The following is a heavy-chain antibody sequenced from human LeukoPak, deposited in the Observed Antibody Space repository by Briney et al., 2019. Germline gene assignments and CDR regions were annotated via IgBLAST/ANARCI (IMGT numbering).Heavy chain of an antibody. V-gene: IGHV3-21*01. CDR2: ITSTSSYI. CDR3: ARDRYDTTGYVTPDDAFDI. J-gene: IGHJ3*02. CDR1: KLTFSSYT. D-gene: IGHD3-22*01. Sequence: GGSLRLYCAASKLTFSSYTMNWVRQAPGKGLEWVSSITSTSSYIYYADSVKGRFTISRDNAKNSLYLQMNSLRAEDTAVYYCARDRYDTTGYVTPDDAFDIWGQGTMVTVSS.